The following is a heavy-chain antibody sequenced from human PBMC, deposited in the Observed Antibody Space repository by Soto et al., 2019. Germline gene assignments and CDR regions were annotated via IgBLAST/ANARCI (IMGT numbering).Heavy chain of an antibody. CDR2: VYNTGGT. V-gene: IGHV4-59*08. CDR1: SGPSSSHN. CDR3: VRQGIGNLHGLVDV. J-gene: IGHJ6*02. D-gene: IGHD1-1*01. Sequence: QVHLQQSGPGLVKPSETLSLTCTVSSGPSSSHNWGWIRQSPGRGLEWIGYVYNTGGTSYNPSLKIRVTLSADTPANHPSLPLSSVTAADTAIYYCVRQGIGNLHGLVDVWGQGTTVSVSS.